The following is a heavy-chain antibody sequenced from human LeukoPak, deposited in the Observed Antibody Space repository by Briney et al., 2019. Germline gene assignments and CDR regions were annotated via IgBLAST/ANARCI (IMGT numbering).Heavy chain of an antibody. Sequence: SEALSLTCTVSRGSLNNNLWSWVRQPPGRGLEWIGYISYSGSTNYNPSLERRATISVAPSRTQFSLKVNSVTAANTAVYFCARHLSDRTTVAGEFDYWGQGILVTVSP. V-gene: IGHV4-59*08. J-gene: IGHJ4*02. D-gene: IGHD6-19*01. CDR2: ISYSGST. CDR1: RGSLNNNL. CDR3: ARHLSDRTTVAGEFDY.